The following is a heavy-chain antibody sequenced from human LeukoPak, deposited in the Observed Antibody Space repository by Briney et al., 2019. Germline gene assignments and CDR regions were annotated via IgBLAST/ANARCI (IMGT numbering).Heavy chain of an antibody. CDR3: ASLELDAFDI. D-gene: IGHD1-26*01. V-gene: IGHV3-53*04. CDR1: GFTVSSNY. J-gene: IGHJ3*02. CDR2: IYSGGST. Sequence: PGGSLRLSCAASGFTVSSNYMSWVRQAPGKGLEWVSVIYSGGSTYYADSAKGRFTISTHNSKNTLYLQMNSLRDEDTAVYYCASLELDAFDIWGQGTMVTVSS.